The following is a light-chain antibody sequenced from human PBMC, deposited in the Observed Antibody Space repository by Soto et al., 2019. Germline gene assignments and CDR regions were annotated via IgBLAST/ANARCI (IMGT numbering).Light chain of an antibody. CDR1: QSVSSSY. CDR3: QQYGSSPLT. J-gene: IGKJ4*01. CDR2: GAS. V-gene: IGKV3-20*01. Sequence: EIVLTQSPGTLSLSPGERATLSCRASQSVSSSYLAWYQQKPGQAPRLLIYGASSRATGIPDRFSGSGSGTDFTVTISRLEPEDFEVYYCQQYGSSPLTFGGGTKGDI.